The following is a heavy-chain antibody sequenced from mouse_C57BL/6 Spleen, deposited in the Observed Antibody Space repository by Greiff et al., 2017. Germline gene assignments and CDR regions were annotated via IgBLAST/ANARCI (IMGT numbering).Heavy chain of an antibody. CDR2: IDPSDSET. D-gene: IGHD4-1*01. Sequence: QVQLQQPGAELVRPGSSVKLSCKASGYTFTSYWMHWVKQRPIQGLEWIGDIDPSDSETHYTQKFKDKATLTVDKSSSTAYMQLSSLTSEDSAVYYCAILNWDYFDYWGQGTTLTVSS. CDR3: AILNWDYFDY. V-gene: IGHV1-52*01. CDR1: GYTFTSYW. J-gene: IGHJ2*01.